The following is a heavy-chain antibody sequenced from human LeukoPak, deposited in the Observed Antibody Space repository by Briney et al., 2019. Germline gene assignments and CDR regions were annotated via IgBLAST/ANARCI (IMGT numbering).Heavy chain of an antibody. Sequence: GVLRLSCAASGFTFSSYEMNWVRQAPGKGLEWVANIKQDGSEKYYVDSVKGRFTISRDNAKNSLFLQMNSLRAEDTAAYYCAREGFYYYYMDVWGKGTTVTISS. CDR2: IKQDGSEK. CDR3: AREGFYYYYMDV. V-gene: IGHV3-7*01. J-gene: IGHJ6*03. CDR1: GFTFSSYE.